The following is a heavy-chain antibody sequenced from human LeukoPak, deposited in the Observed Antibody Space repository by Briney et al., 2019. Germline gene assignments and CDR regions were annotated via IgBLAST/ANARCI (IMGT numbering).Heavy chain of an antibody. CDR2: IYTSGGT. D-gene: IGHD2-21*02. Sequence: SETLSLTCTVSGGSISSYYWSWIRHPAGKGLEWIGRIYTSGGTNYNPSLKSRVTISVDTSKNQFSLKLSSVTAADTAVYYCARGGYCGGDCYFYYWGQGTLVTVSS. CDR1: GGSISSYY. CDR3: ARGGYCGGDCYFYY. J-gene: IGHJ4*02. V-gene: IGHV4-4*07.